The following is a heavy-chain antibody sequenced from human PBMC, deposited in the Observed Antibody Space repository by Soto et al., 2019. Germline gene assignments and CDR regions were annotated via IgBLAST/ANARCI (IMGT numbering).Heavy chain of an antibody. V-gene: IGHV4-30-4*01. CDR2: IYYSGIT. CDR1: GGSTSSGDYY. J-gene: IGHJ4*02. CDR3: ARQYGGYEYYFDY. Sequence: QVQLQESGPGLVKPSETLSLTCTVSGGSTSSGDYYWSWIRQPPGKGLEWIGYIYYSGITYYNPSLKNRLTISQGTSKNQFSLKLRSVTAADTAVYYCARQYGGYEYYFDYWGQGTLVTVSS. D-gene: IGHD5-12*01.